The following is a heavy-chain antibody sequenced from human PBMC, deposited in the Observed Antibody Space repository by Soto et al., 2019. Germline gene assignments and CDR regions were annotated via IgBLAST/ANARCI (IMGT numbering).Heavy chain of an antibody. V-gene: IGHV3-33*01. CDR1: GCTFSSYG. J-gene: IGHJ4*02. D-gene: IGHD3-22*01. CDR3: ASDSLYDSSAYYFDY. CDR2: IWYDGSNK. Sequence: PWGSLRLSFSAAGCTFSSYGMHWLRQAPGKGLEWVAVIWYDGSNKYYADSVKVRCTISRDNSNNTLYLQINSLRSQHTSASYCASDSLYDSSAYYFDYWGQGSLVRVSS.